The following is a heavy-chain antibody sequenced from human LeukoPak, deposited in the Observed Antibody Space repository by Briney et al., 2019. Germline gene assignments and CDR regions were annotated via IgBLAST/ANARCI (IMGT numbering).Heavy chain of an antibody. D-gene: IGHD4-17*01. CDR2: ISYDGSNK. CDR1: GFPFSSYA. J-gene: IGHJ4*02. Sequence: PGRSLSLSCAASGFPFSSYAMHWVRQAPGKGLEWVAVISYDGSNKYYADSVKGRFTISRDNSKNTLYLQMNSLRAEDTAVYYCARDPPNDYGDYYFDYWGQGTLVTVSS. V-gene: IGHV3-30*04. CDR3: ARDPPNDYGDYYFDY.